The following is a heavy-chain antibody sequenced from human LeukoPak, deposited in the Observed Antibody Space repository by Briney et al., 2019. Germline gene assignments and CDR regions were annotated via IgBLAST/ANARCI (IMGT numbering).Heavy chain of an antibody. CDR2: ISGRGGST. CDR1: GFTFSSYA. CDR3: AKDREPYFDSSGYPLFFDY. D-gene: IGHD3-22*01. J-gene: IGHJ4*02. V-gene: IGHV3-23*01. Sequence: GGSLRLSCAASGFTFSSYAMTWVRQAPGKGLEWVSAISGRGGSTYYADSVKGRCTISRDNSRNTLYLQVNSLRAEDTAAYYCAKDREPYFDSSGYPLFFDYWGQGALVTVSS.